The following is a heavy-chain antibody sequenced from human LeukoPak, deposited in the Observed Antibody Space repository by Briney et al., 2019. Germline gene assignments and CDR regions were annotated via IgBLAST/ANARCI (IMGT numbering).Heavy chain of an antibody. CDR2: ISAYNGNT. CDR1: GYTFTDYN. CDR3: ARAMRDYYFDY. V-gene: IGHV1-18*01. J-gene: IGHJ4*02. D-gene: IGHD3-3*01. Sequence: ASVKVSCKASGYTFTDYNMHWMRQAPGQGLEWMGWISAYNGNTNYAQKLQGRVTMTRDMSTSTVYMELSSLRSEDTAVYYCARAMRDYYFDYWGQGTLVTVSS.